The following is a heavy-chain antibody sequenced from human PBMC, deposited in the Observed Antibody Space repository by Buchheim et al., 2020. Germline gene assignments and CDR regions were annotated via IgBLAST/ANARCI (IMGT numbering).Heavy chain of an antibody. V-gene: IGHV4-34*01. CDR3: ARGEYYNWNLHYYYYGMDV. CDR1: GGSFSGYY. J-gene: IGHJ6*02. Sequence: QVQLQQWGAGLLKPSETLSLTCAVYGGSFSGYYWSWIRQPPGKGLEWIGEINHSGSTNYNPSLKSRVTISVDTSKNQFSLKLSSVTAADTAVYYCARGEYYNWNLHYYYYGMDVWGQGTT. CDR2: INHSGST. D-gene: IGHD1-7*01.